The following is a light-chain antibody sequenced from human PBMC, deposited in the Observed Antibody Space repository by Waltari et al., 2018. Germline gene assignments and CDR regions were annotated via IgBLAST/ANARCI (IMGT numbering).Light chain of an antibody. CDR3: QQSNNWYT. CDR2: GAS. V-gene: IGKV3-15*01. J-gene: IGKJ2*01. CDR1: QSVARN. Sequence: EIVMTQSPASLSVSPGERATLSCRASQSVARNLAWYQHKPGQAPRRLVSGASTRATGIPARFSGSGSGTEFTLTISSLQSEDFAVYYCQQSNNWYTFGQGTKLEIK.